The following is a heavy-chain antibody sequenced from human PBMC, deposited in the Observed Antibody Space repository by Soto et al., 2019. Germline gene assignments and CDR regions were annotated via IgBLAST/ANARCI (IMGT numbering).Heavy chain of an antibody. V-gene: IGHV4-30-2*01. CDR3: ARAGGLGAVAADS. CDR1: GGSISSGGYS. D-gene: IGHD6-19*01. Sequence: QLQLQESGSGLVKPSQTLSLTCAVSGGSISSGGYSWSWIRQPPGKGLEWIGYIYHSGSTYYNPSLKRRATXSXDXXKNQFSLKLSSVPAAATAVYYCARAGGLGAVAADSWGQGTLVTVSS. CDR2: IYHSGST. J-gene: IGHJ4*02.